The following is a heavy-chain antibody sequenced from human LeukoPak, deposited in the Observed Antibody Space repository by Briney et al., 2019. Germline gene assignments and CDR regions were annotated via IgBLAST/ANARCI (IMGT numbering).Heavy chain of an antibody. V-gene: IGHV4-59*01. Sequence: TSETLSLTCTVSGGSISSYYWSWIRQPPGKGLEWIGYIYYSGSTNYNPSLKSRVTISVDTSKNQFSLKLSSVTAADTAVYYCAGGVLTGLQEPYYYYGMDVWGQGTTVTVSS. J-gene: IGHJ6*02. CDR2: IYYSGST. CDR1: GGSISSYY. D-gene: IGHD3-9*01. CDR3: AGGVLTGLQEPYYYYGMDV.